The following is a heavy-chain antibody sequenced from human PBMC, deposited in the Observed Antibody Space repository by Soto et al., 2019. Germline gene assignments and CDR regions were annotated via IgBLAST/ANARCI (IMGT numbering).Heavy chain of an antibody. CDR3: ARDARRITMVRGVTYYFDY. CDR1: GFTFSSYG. D-gene: IGHD3-10*01. CDR2: IWYDGSNK. Sequence: GGSLRLSCAASGFTFSSYGMHWVRQAPGKGLEWVAVIWYDGSNKYYADSVKGRFTISRDNSKNTLYLQMNSLRAEDTAVYYCARDARRITMVRGVTYYFDYWGQGTQVTVSS. J-gene: IGHJ4*02. V-gene: IGHV3-33*01.